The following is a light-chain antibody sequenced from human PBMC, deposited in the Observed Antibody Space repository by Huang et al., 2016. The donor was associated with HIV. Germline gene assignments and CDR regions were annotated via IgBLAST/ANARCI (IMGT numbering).Light chain of an antibody. CDR2: NAS. CDR3: LQDYSYPLT. Sequence: AIQMTQSPSSLSASVGDRVTITCRASECIKKDLGWYQQKPGKAPKLLIYNASKLQGGVPSRFSGGGSDTDFTLTISSLQPEDFATYYCLQDYSYPLTFGGGTKVEFK. V-gene: IGKV1-6*01. J-gene: IGKJ4*01. CDR1: ECIKKD.